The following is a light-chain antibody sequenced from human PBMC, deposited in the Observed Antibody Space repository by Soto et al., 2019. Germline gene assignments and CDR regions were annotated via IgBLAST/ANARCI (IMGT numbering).Light chain of an antibody. CDR1: QSLVHSDGKAY. CDR3: MQGTHWPWT. V-gene: IGKV2-30*02. Sequence: DAVLTQSPLSLPVTLGQPAAISCRSSQSLVHSDGKAYLIWFQQRPGQSPRRLIYQVSRLDAGVPDRFSGSGSGTDFTLIISRVEAEDVGVYYCMQGTHWPWTFGQGTKVEIK. CDR2: QVS. J-gene: IGKJ1*01.